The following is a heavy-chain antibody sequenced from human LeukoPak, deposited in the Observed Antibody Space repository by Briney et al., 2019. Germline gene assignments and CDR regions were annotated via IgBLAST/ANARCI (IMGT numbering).Heavy chain of an antibody. V-gene: IGHV3-30*04. CDR1: GFTFSTYS. J-gene: IGHJ4*02. D-gene: IGHD6-13*01. Sequence: GKSLRLSCAASGFTFSTYSMHWVRQAPGKGLEWVAVISYDGSNKYYADSVRGRFTISRDNSKNMLYLQMNSLRDEDTAVYYCARGRYGSYTPDFDFWGQGTLVTVSS. CDR2: ISYDGSNK. CDR3: ARGRYGSYTPDFDF.